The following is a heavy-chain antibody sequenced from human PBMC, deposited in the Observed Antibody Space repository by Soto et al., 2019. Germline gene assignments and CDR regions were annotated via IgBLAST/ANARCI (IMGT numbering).Heavy chain of an antibody. D-gene: IGHD6-13*01. Sequence: GGSLRLSCAASGFTFSSYWMSWVRQAPGKGLEWVANIKQDGSEKYYVDSVKGRFTISRDNAKNSLYLQMNSLRAEDTAVYYCVGAAAGTPPFDYYYGMDVWGQGTTVTVSS. CDR1: GFTFSSYW. CDR3: VGAAAGTPPFDYYYGMDV. J-gene: IGHJ6*02. CDR2: IKQDGSEK. V-gene: IGHV3-7*04.